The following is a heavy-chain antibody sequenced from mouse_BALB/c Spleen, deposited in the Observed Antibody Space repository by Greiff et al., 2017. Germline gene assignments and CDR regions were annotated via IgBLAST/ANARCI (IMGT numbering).Heavy chain of an antibody. V-gene: IGHV5-17*02. CDR1: GFTFSSFG. D-gene: IGHD2-4*01. Sequence: EVHLVESGGGLVQPGGSRKLSCAASGFTFSSFGMHWVRQAPEKGLEWVAYISSGSSTIYYADTVKGRFTISRDNPKNTLFLQMTSLRSEDTAMYYCAREDYDYEGFDYWGQGTTLTVSS. CDR3: AREDYDYEGFDY. CDR2: ISSGSSTI. J-gene: IGHJ2*01.